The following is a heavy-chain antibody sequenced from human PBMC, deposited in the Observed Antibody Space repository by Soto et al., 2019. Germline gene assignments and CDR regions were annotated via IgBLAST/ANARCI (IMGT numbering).Heavy chain of an antibody. D-gene: IGHD2-21*02. Sequence: ASVKVSCKVSGYTLTELSMHWVLQAPGKGLEWMGGFDPEDGETIYAQKFQGRVTMTEDTSTDTAYMELSSLRSEDTAVYYCATCKSGGDCYSGREDAFDIWGQGTMVTVSS. CDR2: FDPEDGET. CDR3: ATCKSGGDCYSGREDAFDI. CDR1: GYTLTELS. V-gene: IGHV1-24*01. J-gene: IGHJ3*02.